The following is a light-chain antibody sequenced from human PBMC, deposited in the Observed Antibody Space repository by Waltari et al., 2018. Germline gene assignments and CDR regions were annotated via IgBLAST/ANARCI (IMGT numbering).Light chain of an antibody. CDR3: SSYTSSSTRV. Sequence: QSTLTQPAPVSGSPGQSLTTSCTGTSSDVCGHNYFSWYQQHPGKAPKLVIYDVSSRPSGVSNRFSGSKSGNTASLTIYGLQAEDEADYYCSSYTSSSTRVFGTGTRVTVL. J-gene: IGLJ1*01. V-gene: IGLV2-14*03. CDR1: SSDVCGHNY. CDR2: DVS.